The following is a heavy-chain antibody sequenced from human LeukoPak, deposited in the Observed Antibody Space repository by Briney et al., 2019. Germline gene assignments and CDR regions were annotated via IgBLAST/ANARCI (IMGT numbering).Heavy chain of an antibody. J-gene: IGHJ4*02. CDR3: ARDSRPSYDSSGYYYPGDY. Sequence: ASVKVSCKASGYTFTGYYMHWVRQAPGQRLEWMGRINPSGGSTSYAQKFQGRVTMTRDTSTSTVYMELSSLRSEDTAVYYCARDSRPSYDSSGYYYPGDYWGQGTLVTVSS. CDR1: GYTFTGYY. CDR2: INPSGGST. V-gene: IGHV1-46*01. D-gene: IGHD3-22*01.